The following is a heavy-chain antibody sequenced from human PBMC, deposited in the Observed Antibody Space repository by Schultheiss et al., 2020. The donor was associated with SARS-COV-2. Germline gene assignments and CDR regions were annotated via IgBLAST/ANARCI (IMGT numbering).Heavy chain of an antibody. D-gene: IGHD2/OR15-2a*01. CDR1: GGSISSSNW. J-gene: IGHJ6*02. CDR3: ARPTTTSYGMDV. Sequence: SETLSLTCAVSGGSISSSNWWSWIRQPPGKGLEWIGYIYYSGSTNYNPSLKSRVTISVDTSKNQFSLKLSSVTAADTAVYYCARPTTTSYGMDVWGQGTTVTVSS. CDR2: IYYSGST. V-gene: IGHV4-61*05.